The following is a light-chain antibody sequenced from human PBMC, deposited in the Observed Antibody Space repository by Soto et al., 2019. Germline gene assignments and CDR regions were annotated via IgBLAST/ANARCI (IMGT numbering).Light chain of an antibody. CDR3: QQRSNWPLIT. V-gene: IGKV3-11*01. CDR2: DAS. CDR1: QSISDT. J-gene: IGKJ5*01. Sequence: ETVKTQSPATLSVSPGGRATLSCRASQSISDTLAWYQQKPGQAPRLLIYDASNRATGIAARFSGSGSGTDFTLTISSLEPEDFAVYYCQQRSNWPLITFGQGTRLEIK.